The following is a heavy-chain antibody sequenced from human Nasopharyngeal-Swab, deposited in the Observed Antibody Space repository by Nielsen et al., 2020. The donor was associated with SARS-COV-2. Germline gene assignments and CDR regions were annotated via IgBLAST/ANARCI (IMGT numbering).Heavy chain of an antibody. D-gene: IGHD6-19*01. CDR2: ITSKTDGGTT. CDR3: TTDSKRLRQWLVLDYYYMDV. J-gene: IGHJ6*03. CDR1: GFTFSNAW. Sequence: GESLKISCAASGFTFSNAWLSWVRQAPGKGLEWVCRITSKTDGGTTDYAAPVKGRFTISRDDSKNTLYLQMNSLKTEDTAVYYCTTDSKRLRQWLVLDYYYMDVWGKGTTVTVSS. V-gene: IGHV3-15*01.